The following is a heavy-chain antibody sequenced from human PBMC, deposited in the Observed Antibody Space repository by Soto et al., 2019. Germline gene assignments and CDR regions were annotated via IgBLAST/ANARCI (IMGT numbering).Heavy chain of an antibody. CDR1: GLT. CDR3: ATPHSGSNWSYEY. Sequence: EVQLLESGGGLVQPGGSLRLSCAASGLTMSWVRQAPGKGLDWVSAISGSVGITYYADSVKGRFTISRDNSKNTLYLEMNGLRANDTAVYYCATPHSGSNWSYEYWGQGTLVTVSS. V-gene: IGHV3-23*01. CDR2: ISGSVGIT. D-gene: IGHD1-20*01. J-gene: IGHJ4*02.